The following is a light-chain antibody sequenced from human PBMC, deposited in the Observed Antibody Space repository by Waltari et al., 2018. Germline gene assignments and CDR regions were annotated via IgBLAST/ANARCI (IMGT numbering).Light chain of an antibody. CDR2: YNS. Sequence: SYPLTQPPSVSVAPGKTARITCGGNDIGRKSVHWYQQKPGQAHVLVIYYNSERPSGIPERFSGSTSGNTATLTISRVDAGDEADYYCQVWDSSGDHPGVYWVFGGGTKLTVL. CDR3: QVWDSSGDHPGVYWV. V-gene: IGLV3-21*04. CDR1: DIGRKS. J-gene: IGLJ3*02.